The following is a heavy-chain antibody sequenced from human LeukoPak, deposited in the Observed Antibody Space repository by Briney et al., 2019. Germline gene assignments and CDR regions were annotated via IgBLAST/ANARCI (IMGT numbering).Heavy chain of an antibody. CDR1: GGTFSSYA. V-gene: IGHV1-69*04. D-gene: IGHD3-9*01. J-gene: IGHJ4*02. Sequence: GASVKVSCKASGGTFSSYAISWVRQAPGQGLEWMGRIIPILGIANYAQKFQGRVTITADKSTSTAYMELSSLRSEDTAVYYCARRYFDWFSFDYWGQGTLVTVSS. CDR2: IIPILGIA. CDR3: ARRYFDWFSFDY.